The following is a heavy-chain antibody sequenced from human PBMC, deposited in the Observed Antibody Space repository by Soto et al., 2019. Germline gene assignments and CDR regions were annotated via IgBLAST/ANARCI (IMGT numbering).Heavy chain of an antibody. V-gene: IGHV3-43*02. Sequence: GGSLRLSCAASGFTFDDYAMHWVHQAPGKGLEWVPLSSGDGGSTYYVDSVKGRITISRDHSKNTLYLQMNSLSTEDTALYYCANGGGSSSWYYFDYWGQGTLVTVSS. J-gene: IGHJ4*02. D-gene: IGHD6-13*01. CDR3: ANGGGSSSWYYFDY. CDR1: GFTFDDYA. CDR2: SSGDGGST.